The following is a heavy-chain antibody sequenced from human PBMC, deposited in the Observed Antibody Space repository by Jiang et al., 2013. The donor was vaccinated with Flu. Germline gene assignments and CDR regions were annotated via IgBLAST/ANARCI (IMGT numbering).Heavy chain of an antibody. Sequence: QLVESGGGVVQPGRSLRLSCEVSGFIFSRYSMHWVRQAPGKGLEWVAATTSGGNRNHYADSVQGRFTISRDNSKNTLFLQMDSLRVEDTAVYYCARDNNHWTDFDFWGQGTLVTVSS. CDR1: GFIFSRYS. D-gene: IGHD1-1*01. J-gene: IGHJ4*02. CDR3: ARDNNHWTDFDF. CDR2: TTSGGNRN. V-gene: IGHV3-30-3*01.